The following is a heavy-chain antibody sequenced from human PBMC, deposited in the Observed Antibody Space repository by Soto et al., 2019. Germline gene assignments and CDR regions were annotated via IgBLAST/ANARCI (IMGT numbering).Heavy chain of an antibody. D-gene: IGHD1-26*01. V-gene: IGHV3-23*01. Sequence: EVQLLESGGGLVQPGWSLTLSCEGSGFTLSSSMMTWVRQAPGKGLEWVSTISGGTTYYPYSVKGRFTISRDISKNTLYLQMNSLRAEDTAIYYCVRPLALLFFDYWGQGTLVTVSS. J-gene: IGHJ4*02. CDR1: GFTLSSSM. CDR3: VRPLALLFFDY. CDR2: ISGGTT.